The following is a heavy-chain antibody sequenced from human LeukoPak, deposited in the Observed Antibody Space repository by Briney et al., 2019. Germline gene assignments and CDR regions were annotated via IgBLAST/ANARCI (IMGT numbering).Heavy chain of an antibody. CDR3: ASGSGYEYFQH. Sequence: SETLSLTCTVSGGSISSSSYYWGWIRQPPGKGLEWIGSIYYSGSTYYNPSLKSRVTISVDTSKNQFSLKLSPVTAADTAVYYCASGSGYEYFQHWGQGTLVTVSS. CDR2: IYYSGST. CDR1: GGSISSSSYY. J-gene: IGHJ1*01. D-gene: IGHD3-22*01. V-gene: IGHV4-39*01.